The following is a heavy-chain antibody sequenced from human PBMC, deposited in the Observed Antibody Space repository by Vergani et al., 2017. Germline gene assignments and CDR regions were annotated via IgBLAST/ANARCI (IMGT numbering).Heavy chain of an antibody. D-gene: IGHD2-2*01. CDR2: IYYSGST. J-gene: IGHJ3*02. CDR1: GGSISSGGYY. CDR3: ARDWLPAGAFDI. V-gene: IGHV4-31*03. Sequence: QVQLQQWGAGLLKPSETLSLTCTVSGGSISSGGYYWSWIRQHPGKGLEWIGYIYYSGSTYYNPSLKSRVTISVDTSKNQFSLKLSSVTAADTAVYYCARDWLPAGAFDIWGQGTMVTVSS.